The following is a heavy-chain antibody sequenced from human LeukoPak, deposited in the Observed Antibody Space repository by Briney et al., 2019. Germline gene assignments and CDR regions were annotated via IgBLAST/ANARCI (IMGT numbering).Heavy chain of an antibody. CDR3: ARVEGENIGVGFDL. V-gene: IGHV1-18*01. Sequence: ASVKVSCQASGYNFVTYGINWVRQAHGQGLEWMGWINMYTGNIDYAQRFQGRVTMTADTSTSTVYMELTSLRSDDTAVYYCARVEGENIGVGFDLWGQGTQVTVAS. CDR1: GYNFVTYG. CDR2: INMYTGNI. J-gene: IGHJ3*01. D-gene: IGHD6-19*01.